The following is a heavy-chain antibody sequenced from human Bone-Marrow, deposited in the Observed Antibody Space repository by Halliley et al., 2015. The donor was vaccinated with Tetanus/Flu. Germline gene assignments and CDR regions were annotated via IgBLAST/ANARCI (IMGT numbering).Heavy chain of an antibody. D-gene: IGHD6-13*01. CDR1: GGSILTHY. Sequence: TLSLTCTVSGGSILTHYWSWIRQPPGNGLEWIGYIYYSGSTNYNPSLKSRVTISLDRSKNQVSLRLSSVTAADTAVYYCARTADGSTTLFFPDWFDPWGQGTLVTVSS. CDR2: IYYSGST. J-gene: IGHJ5*02. CDR3: ARTADGSTTLFFPDWFDP. V-gene: IGHV4-59*11.